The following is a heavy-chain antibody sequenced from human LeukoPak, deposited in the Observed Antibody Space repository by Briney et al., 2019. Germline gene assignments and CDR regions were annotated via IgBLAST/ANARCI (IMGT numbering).Heavy chain of an antibody. D-gene: IGHD3-22*01. V-gene: IGHV3-21*01. CDR3: ARVPLHYYDSSGYYYMDV. CDR2: SSSSSSYI. CDR1: GFTFSSYS. Sequence: GGSLRLSCAASGFTFSSYSMNWVRQAPGKGLEWVSSSSSSSSYIYYADSVKGRFTISRDNAKNSLYLQMNSLRAEDTAVYYCARVPLHYYDSSGYYYMDVWGKGTTVTVSS. J-gene: IGHJ6*03.